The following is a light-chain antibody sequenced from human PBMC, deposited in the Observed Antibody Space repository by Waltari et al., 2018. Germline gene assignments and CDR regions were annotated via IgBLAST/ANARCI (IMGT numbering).Light chain of an antibody. CDR1: QAISTF. Sequence: DIQMTQSPSALSPSVGASALLTCRASQAISTFLAWVQLKPGKAPKSLIYAASPLQTGVSSNFSGSGSGTDCTLTISSLQPGDCATYYCQQYSTFPPTFGGGTRVEI. CDR2: AAS. V-gene: IGKV1-16*02. J-gene: IGKJ4*01. CDR3: QQYSTFPPT.